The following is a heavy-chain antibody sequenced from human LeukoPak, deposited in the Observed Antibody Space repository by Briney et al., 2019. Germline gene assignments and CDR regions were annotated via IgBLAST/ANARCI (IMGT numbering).Heavy chain of an antibody. Sequence: GGSLRLSCSASGLTFSSYAMHWVRQAPGKGLEYVSAISTNGGSTYYADSVKGRFTISRDNSKNTLYLQMSSLRGEDTAVYYCVKGTVATAVPNWFDPWGQGTLVTVSS. CDR3: VKGTVATAVPNWFDP. V-gene: IGHV3-64D*09. CDR1: GLTFSSYA. J-gene: IGHJ5*02. D-gene: IGHD4-23*01. CDR2: ISTNGGST.